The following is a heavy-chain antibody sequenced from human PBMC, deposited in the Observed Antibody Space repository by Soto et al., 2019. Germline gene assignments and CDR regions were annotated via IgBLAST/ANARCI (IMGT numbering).Heavy chain of an antibody. CDR2: TYYRSKWYN. D-gene: IGHD2-15*01. CDR1: GDSVPSNSAA. Sequence: PSQTLSLTCAISGDSVPSNSAAWNWIRQSPSRGLEWLGRTYYRSKWYNDYAVSVKSRITINPDTSKNQFSLQLNSVTPEDTAVYYCARSINPVVVVAAHYYYYYGMDVWGQGTTVTVSS. V-gene: IGHV6-1*01. J-gene: IGHJ6*02. CDR3: ARSINPVVVVAAHYYYYYGMDV.